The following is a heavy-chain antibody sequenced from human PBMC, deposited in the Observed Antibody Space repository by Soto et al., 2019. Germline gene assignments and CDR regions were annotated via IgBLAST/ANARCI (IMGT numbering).Heavy chain of an antibody. CDR1: GFTFSNYG. D-gene: IGHD6-13*01. V-gene: IGHV3-30*18. Sequence: PGGSLRLSCAVSGFTFSNYGIHWVRQAPGKGLEWVSVISYDGSNKYYADSVKGRFTISRDNSKNTLYLQMNSLRAEDTAVYHCAKDVSQYSSSWAWYFDYWGQGTLVTVSS. CDR3: AKDVSQYSSSWAWYFDY. CDR2: ISYDGSNK. J-gene: IGHJ4*02.